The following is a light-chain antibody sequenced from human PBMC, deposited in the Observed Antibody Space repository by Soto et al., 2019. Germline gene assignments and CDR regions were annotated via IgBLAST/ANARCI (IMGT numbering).Light chain of an antibody. V-gene: IGLV2-14*01. CDR1: SSDVGGYNY. J-gene: IGLJ1*01. CDR3: SSYTSSSTLEGV. CDR2: EVS. Sequence: QSALTQPASVSGSPGQSITTSCTGTSSDVGGYNYVSWYQQHPGKAPKLMIYEVSNRPSGVSNRFSGSKSGNTASLTISGLQAEDEADYYCSSYTSSSTLEGVFGTGTKVTVL.